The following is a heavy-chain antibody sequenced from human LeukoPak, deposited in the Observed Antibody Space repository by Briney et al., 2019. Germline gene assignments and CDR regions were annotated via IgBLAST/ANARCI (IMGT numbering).Heavy chain of an antibody. D-gene: IGHD3-22*01. CDR2: IDNAGSIT. Sequence: GGSLRLSCAVSGFTFSNYWIHWVRQAPGKGLVWVSRIDNAGSITTYADSVKGRFTISRDNAENTLYLQMNSLRVEDTAVYYCVRSAFHAGSGNYYDYWGQGTLVTVSS. V-gene: IGHV3-74*03. J-gene: IGHJ4*02. CDR3: VRSAFHAGSGNYYDY. CDR1: GFTFSNYW.